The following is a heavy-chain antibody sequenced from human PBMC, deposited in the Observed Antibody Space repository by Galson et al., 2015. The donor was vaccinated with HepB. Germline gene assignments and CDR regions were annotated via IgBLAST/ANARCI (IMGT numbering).Heavy chain of an antibody. CDR1: GFTFSSYG. CDR3: ARDRSGFYFDY. Sequence: SLRLSCAASGFTFSSYGMHWVRQAPGKGLQWVALIWYDETNEYYADSVKGRFSISRDNSKNTLYLEMNSLRAEDTAVYYCARDRSGFYFDYWGQGTLVTVSS. CDR2: IWYDETNE. J-gene: IGHJ4*02. V-gene: IGHV3-33*01. D-gene: IGHD3-10*01.